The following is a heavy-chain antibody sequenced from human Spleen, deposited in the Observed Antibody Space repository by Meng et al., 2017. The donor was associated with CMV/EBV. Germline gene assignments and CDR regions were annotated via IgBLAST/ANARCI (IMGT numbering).Heavy chain of an antibody. Sequence: SCAASGFTFSSYSTNWVRQAPGKGVEWVSSISSSSSYIYYADSVKGRFTISRDNAKNSLYLQMNSLRAEDTAVYYCAKFKSGSYHGDYWGQGTLVTVSS. CDR2: ISSSSSYI. V-gene: IGHV3-21*01. CDR3: AKFKSGSYHGDY. D-gene: IGHD1-26*01. CDR1: GFTFSSYS. J-gene: IGHJ4*02.